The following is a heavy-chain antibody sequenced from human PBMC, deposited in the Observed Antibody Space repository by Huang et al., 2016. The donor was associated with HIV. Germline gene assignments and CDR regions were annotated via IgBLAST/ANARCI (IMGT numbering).Heavy chain of an antibody. J-gene: IGHJ5*02. V-gene: IGHV3-30*04. Sequence: QVQLVESGGGLVQPGRSLRLSCAASGFTFTNYAIHWVRQAPGKGLGGVALISNDGRNKFYADSVKGRFTISRDNSKSTLYLLMNSLRVDDTALYYCARSAVPGDGDWFDPWGQGTLVTVSS. D-gene: IGHD6-19*01. CDR1: GFTFTNYA. CDR2: ISNDGRNK. CDR3: ARSAVPGDGDWFDP.